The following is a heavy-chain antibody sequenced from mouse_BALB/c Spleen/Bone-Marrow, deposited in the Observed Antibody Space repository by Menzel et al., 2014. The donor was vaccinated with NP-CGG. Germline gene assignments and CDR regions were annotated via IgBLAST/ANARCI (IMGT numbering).Heavy chain of an antibody. D-gene: IGHD1-2*01. CDR1: GFDFSRYW. CDR3: AKNYYYGYVAY. J-gene: IGHJ3*01. V-gene: IGHV4-1*02. CDR2: INPDSNTI. Sequence: EVKLVESGGGLVQPGGSLKLSCAASGFDFSRYWMTWVQQAPGKGLEWIGEINPDSNTINYTPSLKDKFIISRGNAKNTLYLQMSKVRSEDTALYYCAKNYYYGYVAYWGQGTLVTVSA.